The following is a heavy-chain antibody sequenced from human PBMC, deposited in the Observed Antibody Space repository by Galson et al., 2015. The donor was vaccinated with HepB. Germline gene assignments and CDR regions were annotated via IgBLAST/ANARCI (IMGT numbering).Heavy chain of an antibody. CDR1: GYSFTNFW. CDR2: IYPNDSDT. V-gene: IGHV5-51*01. D-gene: IGHD6-19*01. Sequence: QSGAEVKKAGESLKISCKGSGYSFTNFWIGWVRQMPGKGLEWMGIIYPNDSDTKYSPSFQGQVTISADKSISTAYLQWSSLKASDTAMYFCAREGRIHDTRDWYRNDAFDVWGQGTLVTASA. CDR3: AREGRIHDTRDWYRNDAFDV. J-gene: IGHJ3*01.